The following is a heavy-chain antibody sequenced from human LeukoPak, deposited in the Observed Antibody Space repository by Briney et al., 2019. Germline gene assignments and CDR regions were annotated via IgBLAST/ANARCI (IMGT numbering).Heavy chain of an antibody. CDR3: ARDLYYYGSGSYFSWFDP. V-gene: IGHV4-61*02. J-gene: IGHJ5*02. CDR2: IYTSGST. CDR1: GGSISSGSYY. D-gene: IGHD3-10*01. Sequence: MPSETLSLTCTVSGGSISSGSYYWSWIRQPAGKGLEWIGRIYTSGSTNYNPSLKSRVTISVDTSKNQFSLKLSSVTAADTAVYYCARDLYYYGSGSYFSWFDPWGQGTLVTVSS.